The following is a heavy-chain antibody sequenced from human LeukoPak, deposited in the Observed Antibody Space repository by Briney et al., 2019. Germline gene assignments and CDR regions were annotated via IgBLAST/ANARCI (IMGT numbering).Heavy chain of an antibody. CDR3: AKDPYYYDSSGPPDY. J-gene: IGHJ4*02. CDR1: GFTFSSYA. CDR2: ISSNGGST. V-gene: IGHV3-64*04. D-gene: IGHD3-22*01. Sequence: SGGSLRLSCSASGFTFSSYAMHWVRQAPGKGLEYVSAISSNGGSTYYADSVKGRFTISRDNSKDTLYLQMNSLRAEDTAVYYCAKDPYYYDSSGPPDYWGQGTLVTVSS.